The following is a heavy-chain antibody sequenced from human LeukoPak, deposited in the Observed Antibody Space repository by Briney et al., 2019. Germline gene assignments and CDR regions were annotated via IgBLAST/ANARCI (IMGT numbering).Heavy chain of an antibody. Sequence: PGGSLRLSCAASGFTFSNAWMSWVRQAPGKGLEWVGRIKSKTDGGTTDYAAPVKGRFTISRDDPKNTLYLQMNSLKTEDTAVYYCTTVSDIVVVPAALGYYYYMDVWGKGTTVTVSS. J-gene: IGHJ6*03. CDR2: IKSKTDGGTT. V-gene: IGHV3-15*01. D-gene: IGHD2-2*01. CDR1: GFTFSNAW. CDR3: TTVSDIVVVPAALGYYYYMDV.